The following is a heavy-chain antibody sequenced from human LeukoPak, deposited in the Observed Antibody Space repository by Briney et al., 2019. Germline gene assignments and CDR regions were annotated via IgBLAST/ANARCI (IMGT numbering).Heavy chain of an antibody. Sequence: ASVKVSCKASGYTFTGYYMHWVRQAPGQGLEWMGWINPNSGGTNYARKFQGRVTMTRDTSISTAYMELSRLRSDDTAVYYCARDLEQWLDGGDAFDIWGQGTMVTVSS. CDR3: ARDLEQWLDGGDAFDI. D-gene: IGHD6-19*01. CDR1: GYTFTGYY. V-gene: IGHV1-2*02. J-gene: IGHJ3*02. CDR2: INPNSGGT.